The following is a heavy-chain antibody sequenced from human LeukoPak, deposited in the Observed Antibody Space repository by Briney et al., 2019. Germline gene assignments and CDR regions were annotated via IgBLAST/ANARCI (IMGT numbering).Heavy chain of an antibody. Sequence: ETLSLTCTVSGGSISSYYWSWIRQAPGKGLEWASAISRSGGNTYYADSVKGRFTISRDNSKNTLYLQMNSLRAEDTAVYYCAKEFYYDASGDPFDIWGQGTMVTVSS. D-gene: IGHD3-22*01. CDR2: ISRSGGNT. CDR3: AKEFYYDASGDPFDI. V-gene: IGHV3-23*01. CDR1: GGSISSYY. J-gene: IGHJ3*02.